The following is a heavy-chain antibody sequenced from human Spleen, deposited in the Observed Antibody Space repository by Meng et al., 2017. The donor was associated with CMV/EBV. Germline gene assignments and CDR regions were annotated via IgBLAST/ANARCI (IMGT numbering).Heavy chain of an antibody. Sequence: CTVSGGSVSSGSYYWSWIRQPPGKGLEWIGYIYYSESTNYNPSLKSRVTISVDTSKNQFSLKLSSVTAADTAVYYCARGGSGWCDYWGQGTLVTVSS. CDR1: GGSVSSGSYY. J-gene: IGHJ4*02. CDR2: IYYSEST. D-gene: IGHD6-19*01. CDR3: ARGGSGWCDY. V-gene: IGHV4-61*01.